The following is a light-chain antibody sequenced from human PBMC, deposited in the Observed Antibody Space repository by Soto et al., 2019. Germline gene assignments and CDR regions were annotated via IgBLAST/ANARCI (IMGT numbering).Light chain of an antibody. CDR2: WAS. V-gene: IGKV4-1*01. CDR1: QSVLYSSNNKNY. Sequence: DIVLTQSPDSLAVSLGERATINCKSSQSVLYSSNNKNYLAWYQQKPGQPPKLLIHWASTRESGVPDRFSGSGSGTDITLTIRSLQAEDVAVYYCQQYYRTLYTFGQGTKLEIK. CDR3: QQYYRTLYT. J-gene: IGKJ2*01.